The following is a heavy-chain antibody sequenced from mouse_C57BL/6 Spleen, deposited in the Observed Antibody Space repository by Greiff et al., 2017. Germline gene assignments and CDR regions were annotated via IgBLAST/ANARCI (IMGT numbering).Heavy chain of an antibody. CDR1: GYTFTDYE. Sequence: QVQLKQSGAELVRPGASVTLSCKASGYTFTDYEMHWVKQTPVHGLEWIGAIDPETGGTAYNQKFKGKAILTADESSSTAYMELRSLTSEDSAVYYCTRLYYGSSYGYWGQGTTLTVSS. J-gene: IGHJ2*01. D-gene: IGHD1-1*01. CDR2: IDPETGGT. V-gene: IGHV1-15*01. CDR3: TRLYYGSSYGY.